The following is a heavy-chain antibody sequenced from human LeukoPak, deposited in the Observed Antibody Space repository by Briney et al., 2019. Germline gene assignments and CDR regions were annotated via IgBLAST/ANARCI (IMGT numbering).Heavy chain of an antibody. D-gene: IGHD2-2*02. CDR1: GYTFSIYY. CDR3: ARNPPYCTSTSCYNDY. V-gene: IGHV1-2*02. Sequence: ASVKVSCKASGYTFSIYYMHWVRQAPGQGLEWMGWIKPNGGATSYAQRFQGRVTMTRDTSISTAYMELSGLTSDDTAVYYCARNPPYCTSTSCYNDYWGQGTLVTVSS. J-gene: IGHJ4*02. CDR2: IKPNGGAT.